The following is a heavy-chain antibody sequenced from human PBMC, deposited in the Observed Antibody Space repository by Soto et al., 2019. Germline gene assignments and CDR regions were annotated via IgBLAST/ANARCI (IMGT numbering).Heavy chain of an antibody. CDR2: INNDGSDT. V-gene: IGHV3-74*01. D-gene: IGHD1-20*01. Sequence: GGSLRLSCAASGFIFSSYWVHWVRQAPGKGLVWVSRINNDGSDTTYADSVKGRFTVSRDNTRNTLYLEMKSLRAEDTAVYYCSGDITVTSDYGGQGPRVTVSS. J-gene: IGHJ4*02. CDR3: SGDITVTSDY. CDR1: GFIFSSYW.